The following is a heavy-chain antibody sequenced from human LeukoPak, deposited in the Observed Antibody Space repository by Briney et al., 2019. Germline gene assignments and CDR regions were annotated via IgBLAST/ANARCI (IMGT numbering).Heavy chain of an antibody. J-gene: IGHJ4*02. D-gene: IGHD3-9*01. CDR2: FYYSGST. CDR3: ARQKETYYDILTGYYITDN. CDR1: GGSISSSSYY. Sequence: SETLSLTCTVSGGSISSSSYYWGWIRQPPGKGLEWIGSFYYSGSTYYNPSLKSRVTISVDTSKNQFSLKLSSVTAADTAVYYRARQKETYYDILTGYYITDNWGQGTLVTVSS. V-gene: IGHV4-39*01.